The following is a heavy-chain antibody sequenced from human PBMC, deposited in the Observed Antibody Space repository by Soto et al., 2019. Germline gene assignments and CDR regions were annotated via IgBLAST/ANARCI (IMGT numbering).Heavy chain of an antibody. J-gene: IGHJ4*02. Sequence: EAQLAESGGGLVQPGGSLRLSCAASGFTFSNYWMHWVRQAPGKGLVWVSRINTDGSSTTYADSVQGRFTISRDNAKNTLSLQMNSLRAEDTAVYYCARGWPQSASGSHLAYWGQGTLVTVSS. CDR1: GFTFSNYW. V-gene: IGHV3-74*01. D-gene: IGHD3-10*01. CDR2: INTDGSST. CDR3: ARGWPQSASGSHLAY.